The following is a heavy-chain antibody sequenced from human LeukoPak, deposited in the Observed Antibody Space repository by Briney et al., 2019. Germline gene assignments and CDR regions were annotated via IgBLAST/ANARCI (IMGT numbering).Heavy chain of an antibody. Sequence: GASVKVSCKASGYTFTSFGISWVRQAPGQGLEWMGWISAYNGNTKSAQKFQGRVIMTTDTSTNTASMELRRLSSDATAVFYCVRDLGVDTSMIFFDYWGQGTLVTVSS. V-gene: IGHV1-18*01. D-gene: IGHD5-18*01. CDR2: ISAYNGNT. J-gene: IGHJ4*02. CDR1: GYTFTSFG. CDR3: VRDLGVDTSMIFFDY.